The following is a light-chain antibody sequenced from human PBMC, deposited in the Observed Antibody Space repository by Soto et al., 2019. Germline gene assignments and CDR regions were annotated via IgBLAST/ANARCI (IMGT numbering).Light chain of an antibody. CDR1: SSNIGSNT. CDR3: AAGDDSLNGPV. V-gene: IGLV1-44*01. CDR2: SNN. Sequence: QSVLTQPTSASGTPGQRVTISCSGSSSNIGSNTVNWYQQLPGTAPKLLIYSNNQRPSGVPDRFSGSKSGTSASLAISGLQSEDEADYYCAAGDDSLNGPVFGGGTQLTVL. J-gene: IGLJ3*02.